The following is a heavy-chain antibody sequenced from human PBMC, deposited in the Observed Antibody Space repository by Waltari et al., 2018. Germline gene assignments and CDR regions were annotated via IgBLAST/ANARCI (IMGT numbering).Heavy chain of an antibody. V-gene: IGHV4-4*02. Sequence: QLQLQESGPGLVKPSRTLSLTCPVSGDSVNRNSWWSLVRQPPEKGLECIGQIHRSGRSNYNPSLESRVTISLDTSNRQFSLKLTSTTAADTAVYYCARDRGIGLYFDSWGQGTLVTVSP. CDR3: ARDRGIGLYFDS. CDR1: GDSVNRNSW. J-gene: IGHJ4*02. D-gene: IGHD1-26*01. CDR2: IHRSGRS.